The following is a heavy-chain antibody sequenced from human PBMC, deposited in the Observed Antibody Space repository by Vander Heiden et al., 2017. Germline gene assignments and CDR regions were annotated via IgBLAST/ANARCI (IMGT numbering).Heavy chain of an antibody. CDR2: INPSGGST. Sequence: QVQLVQSGAEVKKPGASVKVSCKASGYTFTSYYMHWLRQAPGQGLEWMGIINPSGGSTSYAQKFQGRVTMTRDTSTSTVYMELSSLRSEDTAVYYCARDLADYGDYGSYYYYGMDVWGQGTTVTVSS. V-gene: IGHV1-46*01. D-gene: IGHD4-17*01. CDR3: ARDLADYGDYGSYYYYGMDV. CDR1: GYTFTSYY. J-gene: IGHJ6*02.